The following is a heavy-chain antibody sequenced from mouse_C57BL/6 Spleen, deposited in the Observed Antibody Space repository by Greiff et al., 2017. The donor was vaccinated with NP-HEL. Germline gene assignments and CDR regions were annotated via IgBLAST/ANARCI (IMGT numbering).Heavy chain of an antibody. V-gene: IGHV5-4*01. CDR2: ISDGGSYT. CDR3: ARPYYGSSYDAMDY. Sequence: EVQRVESGGGLVKPGGSLKLSCAASGFTFSSYAMSWVRQTPEKRLEWVATISDGGSYTYYPDNVKGRFTISRDNAKNNLYLQMSHLKSEDTAMYYCARPYYGSSYDAMDYWGQGTSVTVSS. J-gene: IGHJ4*01. D-gene: IGHD1-1*01. CDR1: GFTFSSYA.